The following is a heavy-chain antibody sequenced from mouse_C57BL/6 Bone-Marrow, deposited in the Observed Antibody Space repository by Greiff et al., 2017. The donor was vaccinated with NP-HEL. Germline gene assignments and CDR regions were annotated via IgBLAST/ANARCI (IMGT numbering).Heavy chain of an antibody. V-gene: IGHV1-59*01. CDR1: GYTFTSYW. CDR3: ARTGGYSFFDY. CDR2: IDPSDSYT. Sequence: QVQLQQPGAELVRPGTSVKLSCKASGYTFTSYWMHWVKQRPGQGLEWIGVIDPSDSYTNYNQKFKGKATLTVDTSSSTAYMQLSSLTSEDSAVYYCARTGGYSFFDYWGKGTTLTVSS. J-gene: IGHJ2*01. D-gene: IGHD2-3*01.